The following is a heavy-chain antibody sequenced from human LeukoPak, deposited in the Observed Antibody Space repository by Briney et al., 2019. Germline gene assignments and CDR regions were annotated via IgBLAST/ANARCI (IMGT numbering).Heavy chain of an antibody. J-gene: IGHJ6*02. CDR3: SRDGQYYGMDV. CDR1: GSIFNSYT. Sequence: GGSLRLSCAASGSIFNSYTMNWVRQPAGKGLEWVAAIRSSSSSIYYADSVKGRFTISRDDAQNSVFLQMNSLRAEDTAVYYCSRDGQYYGMDVWGQGTTVTVSS. CDR2: IRSSSSSI. V-gene: IGHV3-21*01.